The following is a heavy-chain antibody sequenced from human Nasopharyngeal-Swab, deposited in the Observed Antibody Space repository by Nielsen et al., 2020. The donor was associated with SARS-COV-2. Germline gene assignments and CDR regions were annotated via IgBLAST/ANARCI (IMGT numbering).Heavy chain of an antibody. D-gene: IGHD3-22*01. CDR1: GGSISSSSYY. Sequence: SETLSLTCTVSGGSISSSSYYWGWIRQPPGKGLEWIGSIYYSGSTYYNPSLKSRVTISVDTSKNQFSLKLSSVTAADTAVYYCAREVVVVISNFGYWGQGTLVTVSS. V-gene: IGHV4-39*07. CDR2: IYYSGST. J-gene: IGHJ4*02. CDR3: AREVVVVISNFGY.